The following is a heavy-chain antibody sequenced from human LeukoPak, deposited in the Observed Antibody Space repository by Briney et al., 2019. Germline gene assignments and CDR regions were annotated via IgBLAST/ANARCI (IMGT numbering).Heavy chain of an antibody. Sequence: PGGSLRLSCAASGFTFSSYGMHWVRQAPGKGLEWVAVIWYDGSNKYYADSVKGRFTISRDNSKNTLYLQINSLRAEDTAVYYCARASVSAAARPLYYYYYMDVWGKGTTVTVSS. CDR1: GFTFSSYG. J-gene: IGHJ6*03. D-gene: IGHD6-13*01. CDR3: ARASVSAAARPLYYYYYMDV. CDR2: IWYDGSNK. V-gene: IGHV3-33*08.